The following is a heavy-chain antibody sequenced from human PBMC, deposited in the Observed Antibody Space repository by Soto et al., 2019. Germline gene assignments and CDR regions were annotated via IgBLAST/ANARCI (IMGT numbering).Heavy chain of an antibody. V-gene: IGHV1-18*01. D-gene: IGHD3-22*01. Sequence: QVPLVQSGAEVKKPGASVKVSCKASGYTFTSYGISWVRQAPGQGLEWMGWISAYNGNTNYAQKLQGRVTMTTDTSTSTAYMELRSLRSDDTAVYYCARVVYYYDSSGYYSPLDYWGQGTLVTVSS. J-gene: IGHJ4*02. CDR3: ARVVYYYDSSGYYSPLDY. CDR2: ISAYNGNT. CDR1: GYTFTSYG.